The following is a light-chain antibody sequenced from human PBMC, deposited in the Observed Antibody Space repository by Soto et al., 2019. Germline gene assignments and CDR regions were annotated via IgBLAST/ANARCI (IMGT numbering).Light chain of an antibody. V-gene: IGLV2-23*01. Sequence: QSVLTQPASVSGSPGQSITISCTGTSSDVGSYNLVSWYQQHPGKAPKLMICEGSKRPSGVSNRFSGSESGNTASLTISGLQAEDEADYYCCSYAGSSAHAFGTGTKVTV. CDR3: CSYAGSSAHA. CDR1: SSDVGSYNL. J-gene: IGLJ1*01. CDR2: EGS.